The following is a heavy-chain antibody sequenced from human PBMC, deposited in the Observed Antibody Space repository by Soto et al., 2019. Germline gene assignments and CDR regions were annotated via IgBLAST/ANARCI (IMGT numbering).Heavy chain of an antibody. CDR2: IKQDGSEK. D-gene: IGHD6-6*01. V-gene: IGHV3-7*01. Sequence: GGSLRLSCAASGFTFSSYWMSWVRQAPGKGLEWVANIKQDGSEKYYVDSVKGRFTISRDNAKNSLYLQMNSLRAEDTAVYYCARSIAARLNWFDPWGQGTLVTV. CDR1: GFTFSSYW. J-gene: IGHJ5*02. CDR3: ARSIAARLNWFDP.